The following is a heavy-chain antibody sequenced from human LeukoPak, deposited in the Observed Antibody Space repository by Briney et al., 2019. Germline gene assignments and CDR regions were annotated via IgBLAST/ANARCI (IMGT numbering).Heavy chain of an antibody. CDR3: AKDDSLCFAP. CDR2: ISGSGGST. D-gene: IGHD2-21*01. J-gene: IGHJ5*02. V-gene: IGHV3-23*01. CDR1: GFTFSSYA. Sequence: GGSLRLSCAASGFTFSSYAMSWVRQAPGKGLEWFSAISGSGGSTYYADSVKGRFTISRDNSKKTLYLQMNSLRAEDTAVYYCAKDDSLCFAPWGQGTLVTVSS.